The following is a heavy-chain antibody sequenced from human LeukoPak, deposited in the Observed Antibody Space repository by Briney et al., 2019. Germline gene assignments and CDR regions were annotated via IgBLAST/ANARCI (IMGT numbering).Heavy chain of an antibody. CDR2: MNPNSGNT. CDR3: ARGRHFWSGYYTSFAY. CDR1: GGTFSSYA. D-gene: IGHD3-3*02. Sequence: GASVKVSCKASGGTFSSYAINWVRQAPGQGLEWMGWMNPNSGNTGYAQKFQGRVTITRNTSISTAYMELSSLRSEDTAVYYCARGRHFWSGYYTSFAYWGQGTLVTVSS. V-gene: IGHV1-8*03. J-gene: IGHJ4*02.